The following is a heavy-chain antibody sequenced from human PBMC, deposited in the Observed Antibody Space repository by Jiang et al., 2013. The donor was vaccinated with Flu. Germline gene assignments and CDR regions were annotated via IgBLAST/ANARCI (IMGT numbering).Heavy chain of an antibody. D-gene: IGHD3-16*02. CDR2: IYHSGST. CDR1: GGSISSSNW. V-gene: IGHV4-4*02. J-gene: IGHJ4*02. CDR3: ARDQGSGITFGGVIGKGHYFDY. Sequence: GLVKPSGTLSLTCAVSGGSISSSNWWSWVRQPPGKGLEWIGEIYHSGSTNYNPSLKSRVTISVDKSKNQFSLKLSSVTAADTAVYYCARDQGSGITFGGVIGKGHYFDYWGQGTLVTVSS.